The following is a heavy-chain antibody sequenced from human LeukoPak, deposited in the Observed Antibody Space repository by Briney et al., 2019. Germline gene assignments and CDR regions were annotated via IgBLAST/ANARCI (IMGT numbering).Heavy chain of an antibody. D-gene: IGHD6-19*01. CDR3: ARDLDPWYSSGWTVGPVDY. V-gene: IGHV1-18*01. Sequence: ASVKVSCKASGDTFSSNGINWVRQAPGQGLEWMGWISTYNGKTNYAQEFQGRVTMTTDTSTSIAYMELGSLRSDDTAVYYCARDLDPWYSSGWTVGPVDYWGQGTLVTVSS. J-gene: IGHJ4*02. CDR1: GDTFSSNG. CDR2: ISTYNGKT.